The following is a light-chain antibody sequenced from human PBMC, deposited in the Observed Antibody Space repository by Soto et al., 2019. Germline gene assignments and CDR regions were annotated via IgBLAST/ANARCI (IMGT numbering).Light chain of an antibody. CDR1: QNILYSSNNKNY. CDR2: WAS. J-gene: IGKJ2*03. CDR3: QQYYSNPQS. V-gene: IGKV4-1*01. Sequence: DIVMTQSPDSLAVSLGERATINCKSSQNILYSSNNKNYLAWYQQRPGQPPKLLIYWASTRESGVPDRFSGSGSGTYFTLTISSLQAEDVAVYYCQQYYSNPQSFGQGTKLEIK.